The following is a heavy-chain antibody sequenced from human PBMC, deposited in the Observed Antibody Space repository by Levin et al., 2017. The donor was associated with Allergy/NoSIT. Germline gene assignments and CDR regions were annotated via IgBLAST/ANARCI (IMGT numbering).Heavy chain of an antibody. CDR3: VKDVSPGGAGV. J-gene: IGHJ6*02. Sequence: SLKISCAVSGFTFNNYAMHWVRQAPGKGLEWVSGIHWNSGITGYADSVKGRFTVSRDNAKNSLYLQMNSLRPEDTALYYCVKDVSPGGAGVWGQGATVTVSS. V-gene: IGHV3-9*01. D-gene: IGHD4-17*01. CDR2: IHWNSGIT. CDR1: GFTFNNYA.